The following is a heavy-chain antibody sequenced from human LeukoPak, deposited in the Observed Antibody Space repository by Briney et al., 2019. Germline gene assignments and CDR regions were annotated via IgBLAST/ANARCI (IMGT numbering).Heavy chain of an antibody. CDR3: ARSPDVSQQSHGQPSYSDS. J-gene: IGHJ4*02. CDR2: IKEDGSDK. D-gene: IGHD1-14*01. CDR1: GFIFSTCW. V-gene: IGHV3-7*03. Sequence: GGSLRLSCAASGFIFSTCWTAWVRQAPGKGLEWVANIKEDGSDKNYVVSMKGRFTISRDNFENTVYLQMNILRDDDSAIYYCARSPDVSQQSHGQPSYSDSWGQGTLVTVSS.